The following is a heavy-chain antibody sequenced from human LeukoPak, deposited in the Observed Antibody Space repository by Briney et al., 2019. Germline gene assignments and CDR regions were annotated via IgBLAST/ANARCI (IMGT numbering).Heavy chain of an antibody. CDR1: GFTVSSNY. D-gene: IGHD3-22*01. CDR3: AKDYSSDYYDAFDI. J-gene: IGHJ3*02. V-gene: IGHV3-66*01. Sequence: PGGSLRLSCAASGFTVSSNYMSWVRQAPGKGLEWVSVIYSGGSTYYADSVKGRFTISRDNSKNTLYLQMNSLRAEDTAVYYCAKDYSSDYYDAFDIWGQGTMVTVSS. CDR2: IYSGGST.